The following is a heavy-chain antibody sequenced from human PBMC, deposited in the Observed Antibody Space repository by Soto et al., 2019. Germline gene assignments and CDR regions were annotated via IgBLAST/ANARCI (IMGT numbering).Heavy chain of an antibody. CDR3: AKDTHSSGPFDY. CDR2: IYRDGNT. CDR1: GFSVSSDY. J-gene: IGHJ4*02. V-gene: IGHV3-66*01. Sequence: GGSLRLSCAASGFSVSSDYMTWVRQAPGKGLEWVSVIYRDGNTYYADSVKGRFTISRDNSKNTVYLQMNSLRAEDTAVYYCAKDTHSSGPFDYWGQGTLVTVSS. D-gene: IGHD6-19*01.